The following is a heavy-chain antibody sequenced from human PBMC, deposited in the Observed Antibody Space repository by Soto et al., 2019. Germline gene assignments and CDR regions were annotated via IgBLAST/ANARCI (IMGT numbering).Heavy chain of an antibody. CDR2: INHSGST. V-gene: IGHV4-34*01. D-gene: IGHD6-6*01. J-gene: IGHJ4*02. CDR1: GGSFSGYY. CDR3: ARGLQDSSSKKASIFDY. Sequence: SETLSLTCAVYGGSFSGYYWSWIRQPPGKGLEWIGEINHSGSTNYNPSLKSRVTISVDTSKNQFSLKLSSVTAADTAVYYCARGLQDSSSKKASIFDYWGQGTLVTVSS.